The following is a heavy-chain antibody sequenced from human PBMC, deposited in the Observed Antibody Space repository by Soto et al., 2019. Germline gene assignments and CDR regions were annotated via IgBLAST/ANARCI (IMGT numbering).Heavy chain of an antibody. Sequence: GGSLRLSCAASGFTFSSYAMHWVRQAPGKGLEWVSVIYSGGSTYYADSVKGRFTISRDNSKNTLYLQMNSLRAEDTAVYYCARDSPPRPGTFDYYYGMDVWGEGTRVTVGS. CDR1: GFTFSSYA. CDR2: IYSGGST. V-gene: IGHV3-53*01. D-gene: IGHD6-13*01. CDR3: ARDSPPRPGTFDYYYGMDV. J-gene: IGHJ6*04.